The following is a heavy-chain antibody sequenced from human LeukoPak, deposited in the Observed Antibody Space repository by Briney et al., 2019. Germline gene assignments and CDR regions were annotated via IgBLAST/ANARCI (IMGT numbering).Heavy chain of an antibody. CDR1: GFTFSSYS. CDR2: ISSSSSYI. J-gene: IGHJ4*02. CDR3: ARDADYCSGGSCYPYFDY. V-gene: IGHV3-21*01. D-gene: IGHD2-15*01. Sequence: GGSLRLSCAASGFTFSSYSMNWVRQAPGKGLEWVSYISSSSSYIYYADSVKGRFTISRDNAKNSLYLQMNSLRAEDTAVYYCARDADYCSGGSCYPYFDYWGQGTLVTVSS.